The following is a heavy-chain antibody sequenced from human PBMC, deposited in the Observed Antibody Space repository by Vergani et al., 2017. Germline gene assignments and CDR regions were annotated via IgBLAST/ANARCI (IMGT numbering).Heavy chain of an antibody. J-gene: IGHJ4*02. D-gene: IGHD7-27*01. CDR3: ATGAGPFDI. V-gene: IGHV4-34*01. CDR1: GGSFSGYY. Sequence: QVQLQQWGAGLLKPSETLSLTCAVYGGSFSGYYWSWIRQPPGKGLEWIGEINHSGSTNYNPSLKSRVTISVDTSKNQFSLKLTSVSAADTAVYYCATGAGPFDIWGQGTLVTVSS. CDR2: INHSGST.